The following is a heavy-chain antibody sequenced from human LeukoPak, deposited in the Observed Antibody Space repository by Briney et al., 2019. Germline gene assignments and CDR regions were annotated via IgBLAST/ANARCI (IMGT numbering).Heavy chain of an antibody. Sequence: SETLSLTCTVSGGSISSYYWSWIRQPPGKGLEWIGSIYYSGSTYYNPSLKSRVTISVDTSKNQFSLKLSSVTAADTAVYYCAREIAAAEPFDYWGQGTLVTVSS. D-gene: IGHD6-13*01. CDR1: GGSISSYY. V-gene: IGHV4-59*12. CDR2: IYYSGST. J-gene: IGHJ4*02. CDR3: AREIAAAEPFDY.